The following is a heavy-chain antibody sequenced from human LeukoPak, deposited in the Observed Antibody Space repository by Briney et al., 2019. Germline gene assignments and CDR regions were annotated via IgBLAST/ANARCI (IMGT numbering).Heavy chain of an antibody. CDR2: IYPGDSDT. V-gene: IGHV5-51*01. Sequence: GESLKISCKGYGYSFTTYWIAWVRQMPGKGLEWMGIIYPGDSDTRYSPSFQGQVTISADKSISTAYLQWSSLKASGTAMYYCARLRGSGYDRLDYWGQGTLVTVSS. CDR1: GYSFTTYW. J-gene: IGHJ4*02. D-gene: IGHD5-12*01. CDR3: ARLRGSGYDRLDY.